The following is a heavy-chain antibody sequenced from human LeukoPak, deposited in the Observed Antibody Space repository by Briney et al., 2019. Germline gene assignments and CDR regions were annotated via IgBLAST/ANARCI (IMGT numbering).Heavy chain of an antibody. CDR3: AKVAAARNAFDI. V-gene: IGHV3-23*01. D-gene: IGHD2-15*01. J-gene: IGHJ3*02. CDR2: MSGSGGST. Sequence: PGGSLRLSCAASGFTFSSFAMSWVRQSPGEGLEWVSAMSGSGGSTYYADSVKGRFTISRDNSKNTLYLQMNSLRAEDTAVYYCAKVAAARNAFDIWGQGTMVTVSS. CDR1: GFTFSSFA.